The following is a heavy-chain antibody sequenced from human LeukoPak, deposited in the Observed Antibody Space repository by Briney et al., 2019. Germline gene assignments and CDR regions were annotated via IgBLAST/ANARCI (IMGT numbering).Heavy chain of an antibody. J-gene: IGHJ4*02. D-gene: IGHD3-16*01. V-gene: IGHV3-53*01. Sequence: GGSLRLSCAASGLTVSGTHMSWVRQAPGKGLEWVSAMYTGGTTYYADSVQGRFTISRDTSKNTLYLHMNILRADDTAVYYCAKDEATSGGGLASWGQGTLVTVSS. CDR2: MYTGGTT. CDR3: AKDEATSGGGLAS. CDR1: GLTVSGTH.